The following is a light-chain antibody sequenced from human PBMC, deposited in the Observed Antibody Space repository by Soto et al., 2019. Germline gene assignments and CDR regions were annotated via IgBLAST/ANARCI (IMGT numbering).Light chain of an antibody. V-gene: IGLV2-14*01. CDR1: SSDVGGYNY. CDR2: EVS. CDR3: SSYTSTSTLYV. J-gene: IGLJ1*01. Sequence: PASVSGSPGQSITISCTGTSSDVGGYNYVSWYQQHPGKAPKLMIYEVSSRPSGVSNRFSGSKSGNTASLTISGLQAEDEADYYCSSYTSTSTLYVFGSGTKVTVL.